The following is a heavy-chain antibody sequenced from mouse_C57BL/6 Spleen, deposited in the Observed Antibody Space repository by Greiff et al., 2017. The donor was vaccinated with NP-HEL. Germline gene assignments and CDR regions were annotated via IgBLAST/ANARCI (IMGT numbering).Heavy chain of an antibody. CDR2: IWSGGST. J-gene: IGHJ4*01. CDR1: GFSLTSYG. CDR3: ARNSLSTMRGYYAMDY. Sequence: VQLKQSGPGLVQPSQSLSITCTVSGFSLTSYGVHWVRQSPGKGLEWLGVIWSGGSTDYNAAFISSLSISKDNSKSQVFFKMNSLQADDTAIYYCARNSLSTMRGYYAMDYWGQGTSVTVSS. V-gene: IGHV2-2*01. D-gene: IGHD2-4*01.